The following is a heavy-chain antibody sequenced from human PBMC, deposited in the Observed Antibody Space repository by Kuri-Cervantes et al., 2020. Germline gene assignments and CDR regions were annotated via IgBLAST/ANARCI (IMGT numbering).Heavy chain of an antibody. CDR2: INHSGST. Sequence: SETLSLTCTVSGGSISSSSYYWSWIRQPPGKGLEWIGEINHSGSTNYNPSLKSRVTISVDTSKNQFSLKLSSVTAADTAVYYCARGRVGAIYFDYWGQGTLVTVSS. CDR1: GGSISSSSYY. J-gene: IGHJ4*02. D-gene: IGHD1-26*01. CDR3: ARGRVGAIYFDY. V-gene: IGHV4-39*07.